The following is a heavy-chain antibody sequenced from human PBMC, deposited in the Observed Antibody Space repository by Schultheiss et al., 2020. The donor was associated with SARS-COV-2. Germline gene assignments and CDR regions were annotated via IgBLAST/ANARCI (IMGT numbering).Heavy chain of an antibody. CDR3: ARVSWVRGPPGY. CDR1: GFTFDDYA. V-gene: IGHV3-9*01. D-gene: IGHD3-10*01. J-gene: IGHJ4*02. CDR2: ISWNSGSI. Sequence: GGSLRLSCAASGFTFDDYAMHWVRQAPGKGLEWVSGISWNSGSIGYADSVKGRFTISRDNSKNTLYLQMNSLRAEDTAVYYCARVSWVRGPPGYWGQGTLVTVSS.